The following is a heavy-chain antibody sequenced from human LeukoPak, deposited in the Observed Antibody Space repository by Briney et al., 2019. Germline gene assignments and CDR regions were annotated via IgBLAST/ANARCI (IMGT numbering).Heavy chain of an antibody. CDR3: AREYLRSTSCYTCGRFGY. CDR2: INPNSGGT. Sequence: ASVKVSCKASGYTFTGYYMHWVRQAPGQGLEWMGRINPNSGGTNYAQKFQGRVTMTRDTSISTAYMGLSRLRSDDTAVYYCAREYLRSTSCYTCGRFGYWGQGTLVTVSS. V-gene: IGHV1-2*06. J-gene: IGHJ4*02. D-gene: IGHD2-2*02. CDR1: GYTFTGYY.